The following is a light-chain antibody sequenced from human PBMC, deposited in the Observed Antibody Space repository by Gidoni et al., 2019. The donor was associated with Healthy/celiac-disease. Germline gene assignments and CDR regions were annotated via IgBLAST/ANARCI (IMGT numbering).Light chain of an antibody. CDR1: QSIGTW. Sequence: DIQMTQSPSTLSASVGDRVTITCRASQSIGTWLAWGQQKPGKAPKVLIYKASILESGVPSRFSGSGSETEFTLTISILQPDDYATYDCQQYHNYRTWTFGQGTKVEIK. CDR2: KAS. J-gene: IGKJ1*01. V-gene: IGKV1-5*03. CDR3: QQYHNYRTWT.